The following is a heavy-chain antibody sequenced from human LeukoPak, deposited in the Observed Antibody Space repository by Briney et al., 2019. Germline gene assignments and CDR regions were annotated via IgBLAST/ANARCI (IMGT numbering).Heavy chain of an antibody. CDR1: GFTFNYAW. V-gene: IGHV3-15*04. CDR3: TTDEDWNYARKDV. CDR2: TVSEIDGGTT. Sequence: GGSLRLSCAASGFTFNYAWMSWVRQVPGKGLEWVGQTVSEIDGGTTDYATPVKGRFTITRDDSKSTLYLQMNSLKIEDTAVYYCTTDEDWNYARKDVWGQGATVIVSS. D-gene: IGHD1-7*01. J-gene: IGHJ6*02.